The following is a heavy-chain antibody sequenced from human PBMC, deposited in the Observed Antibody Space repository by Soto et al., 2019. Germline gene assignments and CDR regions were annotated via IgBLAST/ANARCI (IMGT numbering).Heavy chain of an antibody. CDR2: INHRGST. D-gene: IGHD3-9*01. J-gene: IGHJ4*02. V-gene: IGHV4-34*01. Sequence: SETLSLTCSVLGGFFSHYYWSWIRQPPGKGLAWIGEINHRGSTNYNPSLKSRVTISVDTSKNQFSLKLSSVTAAETVVYFCVTSLTGYYKYFDYWGQGTLVTVAS. CDR3: VTSLTGYYKYFDY. CDR1: GGFFSHYY.